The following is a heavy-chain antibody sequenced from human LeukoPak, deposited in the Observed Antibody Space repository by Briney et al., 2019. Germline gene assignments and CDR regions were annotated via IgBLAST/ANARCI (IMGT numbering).Heavy chain of an antibody. CDR1: GFTFSSYW. D-gene: IGHD1-14*01. CDR3: ARDGGNDAFDI. Sequence: PGGSLRLSCAASGFTFSSYWMHWVRQAPGKGLEWVSGINWNGGSTGYADSVKGRFTISRDNAKNSLYLQMNSLRAEDTALYYCARDGGNDAFDIWGQGTMVTVSS. J-gene: IGHJ3*02. V-gene: IGHV3-20*04. CDR2: INWNGGST.